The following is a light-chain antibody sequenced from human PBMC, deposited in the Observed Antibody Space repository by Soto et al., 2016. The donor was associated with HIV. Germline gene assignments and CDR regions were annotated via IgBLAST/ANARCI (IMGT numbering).Light chain of an antibody. Sequence: SYELTQPPSVSVSPGQTARITCSGDKLWEKYVSWYQQKPGQSPVLVIYQDTMRPSGIPERFSGSHSGNTATLTISRVEAGDEADYYCQVWDANSDHRGVFGGGTKLTVL. CDR1: KLWEKY. V-gene: IGLV3-1*01. CDR3: QVWDANSDHRGV. J-gene: IGLJ2*01. CDR2: QDT.